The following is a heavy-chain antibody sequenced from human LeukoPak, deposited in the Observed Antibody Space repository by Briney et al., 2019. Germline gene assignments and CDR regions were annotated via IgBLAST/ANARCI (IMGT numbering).Heavy chain of an antibody. D-gene: IGHD3-9*01. V-gene: IGHV3-30*04. CDR3: ARARLVNYDILTGYPDY. Sequence: GGSLRLSCAASGFTFSSYVMHWVRQAPGKGLEWVAIISYDGSNEYYADSVKGRFTISRDNSKNTLYLQMNSLRAADTAVYYCARARLVNYDILTGYPDYWGQGTLVTVSS. J-gene: IGHJ4*02. CDR1: GFTFSSYV. CDR2: ISYDGSNE.